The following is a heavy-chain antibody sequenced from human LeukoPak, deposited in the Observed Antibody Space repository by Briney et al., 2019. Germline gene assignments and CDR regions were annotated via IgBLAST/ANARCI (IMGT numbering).Heavy chain of an antibody. CDR3: ARGGLGVVIRRH. Sequence: SETLSLTCADYGGSFSGYYWSWIRQPPGKGLEWIGEINHSGSTNYNPSLKSRVTISVDTSKNQFSLKLSSVTAADTAVYYCARGGLGVVIRRHWGQGTLVTVSS. J-gene: IGHJ4*02. V-gene: IGHV4-34*01. CDR2: INHSGST. CDR1: GGSFSGYY. D-gene: IGHD3-3*01.